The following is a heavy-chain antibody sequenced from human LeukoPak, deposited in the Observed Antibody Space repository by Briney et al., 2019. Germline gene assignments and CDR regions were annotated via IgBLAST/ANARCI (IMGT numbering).Heavy chain of an antibody. Sequence: SETLSLTCTDSGYSISSGYYWGWIRQPPGEGLEWIGSIYHSGSTYYNPSLKSRVTISVDTSKNQFSLKLSSVTAADTAVYYCARNEHYDSWSGYLGYFDYWGQGTLVTVSS. CDR2: IYHSGST. D-gene: IGHD3-3*01. V-gene: IGHV4-38-2*02. J-gene: IGHJ4*02. CDR3: ARNEHYDSWSGYLGYFDY. CDR1: GYSISSGYY.